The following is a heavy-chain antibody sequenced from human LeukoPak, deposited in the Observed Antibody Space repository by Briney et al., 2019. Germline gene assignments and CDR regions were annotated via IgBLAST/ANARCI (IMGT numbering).Heavy chain of an antibody. CDR3: AKSNYGDYSPTFFDP. CDR1: GGSISSYY. CDR2: IHYSGST. Sequence: PSETLSLTCTVSGGSISSYYWSWIRQPPGKGLEWIGYIHYSGSTNYNPSPKSRVTISVDTSKNQFSLKLSSVTAADTAVYYCAKSNYGDYSPTFFDPWGQGTLVTVSS. D-gene: IGHD4-17*01. J-gene: IGHJ5*02. V-gene: IGHV4-59*08.